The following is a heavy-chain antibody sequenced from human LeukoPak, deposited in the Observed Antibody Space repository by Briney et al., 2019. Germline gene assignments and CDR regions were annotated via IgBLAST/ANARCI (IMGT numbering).Heavy chain of an antibody. D-gene: IGHD3-22*01. Sequence: PGGSLRLSCAASGFTFSSYAMHWVRQAPGKGLEWVAVISYDGSNKYYADSVKGRLTISRDNSKNTLYLQMNSLRAEDTAVYYCARDPYDSSGYCDDAFDIWGQGTMVTVSS. CDR2: ISYDGSNK. J-gene: IGHJ3*02. CDR3: ARDPYDSSGYCDDAFDI. V-gene: IGHV3-30-3*01. CDR1: GFTFSSYA.